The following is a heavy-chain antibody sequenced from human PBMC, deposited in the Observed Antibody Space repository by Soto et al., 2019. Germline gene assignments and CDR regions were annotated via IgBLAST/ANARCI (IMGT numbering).Heavy chain of an antibody. CDR2: IYYSGST. J-gene: IGHJ4*02. Sequence: PSETLSLTCTVSGGSISSYYWSWIRQPPGKGLEWIGYIYYSGSTNYNPSLKSRVTISVDTSKNQFSLKLSSVTAADTAVYYCARRGGRTLDYWGQGTLVTVSS. V-gene: IGHV4-59*08. CDR1: GGSISSYY. D-gene: IGHD2-15*01. CDR3: ARRGGRTLDY.